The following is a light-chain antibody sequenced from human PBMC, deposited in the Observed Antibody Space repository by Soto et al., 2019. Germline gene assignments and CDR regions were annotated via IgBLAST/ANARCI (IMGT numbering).Light chain of an antibody. V-gene: IGLV1-40*01. J-gene: IGLJ1*01. CDR2: NNA. CDR3: RSHDNSLRGFYV. CDR1: ISNIRAGYA. Sequence: SVPRLPASVCGAAGQRFTIFCTGSISNIRAGYAVHWYQQLPGTGPKLLIYNNAIRPSGVPDRFSGSRYGTSASLAITGLQAEDEDDYYCRSHDNSLRGFYVFGTGTKVTVL.